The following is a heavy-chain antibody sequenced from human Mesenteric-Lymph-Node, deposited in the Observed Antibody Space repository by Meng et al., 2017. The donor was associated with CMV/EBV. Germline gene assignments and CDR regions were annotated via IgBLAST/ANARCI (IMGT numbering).Heavy chain of an antibody. Sequence: CKASGGPFSSYAISWVRQAPGHGLEWMGRVKPSGGDTTYAQKFQDRVTMTRDTSISTVYMELNRLTSDDTAVYYCARSLRGSGTENDYWGQGTLVTVSS. V-gene: IGHV1-2*06. D-gene: IGHD3-10*01. CDR2: VKPSGGDT. CDR3: ARSLRGSGTENDY. CDR1: GGPFSSYA. J-gene: IGHJ4*02.